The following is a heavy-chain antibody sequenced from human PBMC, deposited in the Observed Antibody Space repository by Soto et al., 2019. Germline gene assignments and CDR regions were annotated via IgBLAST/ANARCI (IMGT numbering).Heavy chain of an antibody. D-gene: IGHD3-10*01. V-gene: IGHV3-21*01. CDR2: ISSSSSYI. CDR1: GFTFSSYS. J-gene: IGHJ4*02. Sequence: EVQLVESGGGLVKPGGSLRLSCAASGFTFSSYSMNWVRQAPGKGLEWVSSISSSSSYIYYADSVKGRFTISRDNAKHSLYLQMNSLRAEDTAVYYCARGDWFGIDYWGQGTLVTVSS. CDR3: ARGDWFGIDY.